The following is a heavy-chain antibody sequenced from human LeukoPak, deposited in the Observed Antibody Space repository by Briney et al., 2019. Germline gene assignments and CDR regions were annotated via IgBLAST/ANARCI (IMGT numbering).Heavy chain of an antibody. J-gene: IGHJ4*02. CDR3: ARSSYSGGWYPPYYFDY. Sequence: ASVKVSCKASGYTFTSYDINWVRQATGQGLEWMGWMNPNSGNTGYAQKFQGRVTMTRNTSISTAYMELSSLRSEDTAVYYCARSSYSGGWYPPYYFDYWGQGTLVTVSS. CDR2: MNPNSGNT. CDR1: GYTFTSYD. V-gene: IGHV1-8*01. D-gene: IGHD6-19*01.